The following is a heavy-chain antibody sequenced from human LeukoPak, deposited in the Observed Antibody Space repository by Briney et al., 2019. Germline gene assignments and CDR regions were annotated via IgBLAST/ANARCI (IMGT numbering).Heavy chain of an antibody. CDR3: ARDLFWSGYYTGISLPNAFDI. CDR2: ISSSSSYI. J-gene: IGHJ3*02. V-gene: IGHV3-21*01. D-gene: IGHD3-3*01. CDR1: GFTFSSYS. Sequence: SGGSLRLSCAASGFTFSSYSMNWVRQAPGKGLEWVSSISSSSSYIYYADSVKGRFTISRDNAKNSLYLQMNSLRAEDTAVYYCARDLFWSGYYTGISLPNAFDIWGQGTMVTVSS.